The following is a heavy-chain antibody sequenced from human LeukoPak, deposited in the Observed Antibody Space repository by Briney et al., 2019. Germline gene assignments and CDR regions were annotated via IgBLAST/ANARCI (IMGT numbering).Heavy chain of an antibody. CDR1: GGSISSSSYY. D-gene: IGHD4-11*01. Sequence: PSETLSLTCTVSGGSISSSSYYWGWIRQPPGKGLEWIGSIYYSGSTYYNPSLKSRVTISVDASKNQFSLKLSSVTAADTAVYYCAGARLGGYDYSIFRAYNWFDPWGQGTLVTVSS. J-gene: IGHJ5*02. V-gene: IGHV4-39*01. CDR3: AGARLGGYDYSIFRAYNWFDP. CDR2: IYYSGST.